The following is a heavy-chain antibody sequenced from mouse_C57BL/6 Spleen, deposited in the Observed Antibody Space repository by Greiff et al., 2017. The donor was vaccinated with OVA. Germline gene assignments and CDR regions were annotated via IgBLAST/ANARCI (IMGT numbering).Heavy chain of an antibody. D-gene: IGHD2-4*01. Sequence: EVHLVESGGDLVKPGGSLKLSCAASGFTFSSYGMSWVRQTPDKRLEWVATISSGGSYTYYPDSVTGRFTISRDNAKNTLYLHMSSLKSEDTAMYYCARQGYDYDGDFDYWGQGTTLTVSS. J-gene: IGHJ2*01. CDR1: GFTFSSYG. CDR3: ARQGYDYDGDFDY. V-gene: IGHV5-6*01. CDR2: ISSGGSYT.